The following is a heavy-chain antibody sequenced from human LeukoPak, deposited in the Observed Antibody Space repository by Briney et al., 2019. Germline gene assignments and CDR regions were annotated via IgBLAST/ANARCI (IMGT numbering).Heavy chain of an antibody. CDR2: IIPIFGTA. Sequence: ASVKVSCKASGYTFTSYAISWVRQAPGQGLEWMGGIIPIFGTANYAQKFQGRVTITADKSTSTAYMELSSLRSEDTAVYYCARGGGGWQSNSGAAFDIWGQGTMVTVSS. CDR3: ARGGGGWQSNSGAAFDI. CDR1: GYTFTSYA. J-gene: IGHJ3*02. D-gene: IGHD2-15*01. V-gene: IGHV1-69*06.